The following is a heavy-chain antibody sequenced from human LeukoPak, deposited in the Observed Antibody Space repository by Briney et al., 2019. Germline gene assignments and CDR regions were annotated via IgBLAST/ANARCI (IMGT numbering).Heavy chain of an antibody. V-gene: IGHV1-69*13. CDR3: ARDPNPYSSTSGYFDF. D-gene: IGHD6-6*01. CDR2: IIPIFGTA. Sequence: ASVKVSCKASGGTFSSYAISWVRQAPGQGLEWMGGIIPIFGTANYAQKFQGRVTITADESTSTASLDLSSLTSEDTAVYYCARDPNPYSSTSGYFDFWGQGTLVTVSS. J-gene: IGHJ4*02. CDR1: GGTFSSYA.